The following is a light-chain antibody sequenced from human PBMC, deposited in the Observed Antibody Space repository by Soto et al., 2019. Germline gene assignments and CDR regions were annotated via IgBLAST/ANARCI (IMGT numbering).Light chain of an antibody. CDR2: EVS. CDR3: SSYGGSNNFV. V-gene: IGLV2-14*01. Sequence: QSVLTQPASVSGSPGQSITISCTGTSSDVGGYNYVSWYQQHPGKAPKLMIYEVSNRPSGVSNRFSGSKSGNTASLTISGLQAEDEADYYCSSYGGSNNFVFGTGTKVTVL. CDR1: SSDVGGYNY. J-gene: IGLJ1*01.